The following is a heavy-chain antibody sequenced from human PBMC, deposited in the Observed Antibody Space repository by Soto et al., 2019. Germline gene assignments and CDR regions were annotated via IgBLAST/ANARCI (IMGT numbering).Heavy chain of an antibody. D-gene: IGHD5-18*01. Sequence: PSETLSLTCAVSGGSISSGGYYWSWIRQPPGKGLEWIGCIYYSGSTNYNPSLKSRVTISVDTSKNQFSLKLSSVTAADTAVYYCAKLGGYGYFDYWGQGTLVTVSS. CDR1: GGSISSGGYY. CDR2: IYYSGST. V-gene: IGHV4-61*08. CDR3: AKLGGYGYFDY. J-gene: IGHJ4*02.